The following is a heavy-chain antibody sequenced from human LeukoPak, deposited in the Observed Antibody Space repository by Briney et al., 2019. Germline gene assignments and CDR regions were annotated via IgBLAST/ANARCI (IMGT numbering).Heavy chain of an antibody. CDR2: ISGSGGST. V-gene: IGHV3-23*01. CDR3: ARGNYGGNPYYYYYYMDV. J-gene: IGHJ6*03. CDR1: GFTFSNFG. D-gene: IGHD4-23*01. Sequence: GGTLRLSCAASGFTFSNFGMSWVRQAPGKGLEWVSVISGSGGSTYYADSVKGRFTISRDNAKNSLYLQMNSLRAEDTALYYCARGNYGGNPYYYYYYMDVWGKGTTVTVSS.